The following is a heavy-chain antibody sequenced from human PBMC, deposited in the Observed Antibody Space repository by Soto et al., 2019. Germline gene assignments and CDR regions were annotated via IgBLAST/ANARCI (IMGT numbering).Heavy chain of an antibody. CDR2: INAGNGNT. CDR3: ARDRGQWLVRYYYGMDV. CDR1: GYTFTSYA. J-gene: IGHJ6*02. D-gene: IGHD6-19*01. Sequence: ASVKVSCKASGYTFTSYAMHWVRQAPGQRLEWMGWINAGNGNTKYSQKFQGRVTITRDTSASTAYMELSSLRSEDTAVYYCARDRGQWLVRYYYGMDVWGQGTTVTVSS. V-gene: IGHV1-3*01.